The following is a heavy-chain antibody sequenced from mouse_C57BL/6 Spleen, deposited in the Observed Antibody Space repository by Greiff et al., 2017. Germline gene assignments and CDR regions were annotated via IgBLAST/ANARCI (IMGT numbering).Heavy chain of an antibody. CDR1: GYTFTSYW. D-gene: IGHD2-3*01. V-gene: IGHV1-64*01. J-gene: IGHJ2*01. CDR3: ASPEAYDGYNDY. Sequence: VQLQQPGAELVKPGASVKLSCKASGYTFTSYWMHWVKQRPGQGLEWIGMIHPNSGGTNYNEKFKNKATLTVDKSSSTAYMQLSSLTAEDSAGDDGASPEAYDGYNDYWGQGTTLTVSS. CDR2: IHPNSGGT.